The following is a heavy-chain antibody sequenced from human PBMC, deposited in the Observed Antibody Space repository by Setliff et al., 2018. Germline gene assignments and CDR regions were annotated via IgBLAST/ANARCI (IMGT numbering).Heavy chain of an antibody. CDR2: IIPMFGTP. D-gene: IGHD6-6*01. V-gene: IGHV1-69*05. CDR1: GDSFNNYA. CDR3: ARELVATWRGYSSSSPRYYFDN. J-gene: IGHJ4*02. Sequence: SVKVSCKASGDSFNNYAISWVRQAPGQGLKWMGGIIPMFGTPAYAQKFQDRVTITTDESTSTAYMELRSLRSDDTAVYYCARELVATWRGYSSSSPRYYFDNWGQGTLVTVSS.